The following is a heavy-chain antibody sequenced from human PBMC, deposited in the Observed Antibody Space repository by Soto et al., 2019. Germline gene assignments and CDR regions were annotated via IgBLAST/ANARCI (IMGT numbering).Heavy chain of an antibody. CDR2: ISWNSGSI. D-gene: IGHD6-13*01. V-gene: IGHV3-9*01. Sequence: GGSLRLSCAASGFTFDDYAMHWVRQAPGKGLEWVSGISWNSGSIGYADSVKGRFTISRDNAKNSLYLQMNSLRAEDTALYYCAKENVLSRPYYYYYYGMDVWGQGTTVTVSS. J-gene: IGHJ6*02. CDR1: GFTFDDYA. CDR3: AKENVLSRPYYYYYYGMDV.